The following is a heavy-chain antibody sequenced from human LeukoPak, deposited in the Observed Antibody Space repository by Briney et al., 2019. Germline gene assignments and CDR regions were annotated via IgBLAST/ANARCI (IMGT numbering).Heavy chain of an antibody. V-gene: IGHV4-30-2*01. CDR3: ARGTNYGGNFDY. Sequence: SETLSLTCTVSGGSISSGGYSWSWIRQPPGKGLEWIGYIYHSGSTYYNPSLKSRVTISVDRSKNQFSLKLSSVTAADTAVYYCARGTNYGGNFDYWGQGTLVTVSS. D-gene: IGHD4-23*01. J-gene: IGHJ4*02. CDR2: IYHSGST. CDR1: GGSISSGGYS.